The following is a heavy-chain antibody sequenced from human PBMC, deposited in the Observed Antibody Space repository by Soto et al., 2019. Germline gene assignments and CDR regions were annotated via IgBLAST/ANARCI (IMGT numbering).Heavy chain of an antibody. J-gene: IGHJ4*02. CDR3: ARERTYFGDY. D-gene: IGHD1-1*01. CDR2: MNPNSGNT. V-gene: IGHV1-8*01. CDR1: GYTFTSYD. Sequence: QVQLVQSGAEVKKPGASVKVSCKASGYTFTSYDINWVRQATGQGLEWMGWMNPNSGNTGYAQKFKGSVTMTRQTSTSTAYMALRSLRSEDTAVYYSARERTYFGDYWGQGALVTVSS.